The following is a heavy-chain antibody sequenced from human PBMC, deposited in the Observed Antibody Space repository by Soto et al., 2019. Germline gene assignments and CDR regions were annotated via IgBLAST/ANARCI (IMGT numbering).Heavy chain of an antibody. Sequence: GGSLRLSCAASGYTFSSYAMSWVRQAPGKGLEWVSAISGSGGSTYYADSVKGRFTISRDNSKNTLYLQMNSLRAEDTAVYYCAKAPSTGYYLYWFDPWGQGALVTVSS. CDR2: ISGSGGST. D-gene: IGHD3-10*01. J-gene: IGHJ5*02. CDR1: GYTFSSYA. CDR3: AKAPSTGYYLYWFDP. V-gene: IGHV3-23*01.